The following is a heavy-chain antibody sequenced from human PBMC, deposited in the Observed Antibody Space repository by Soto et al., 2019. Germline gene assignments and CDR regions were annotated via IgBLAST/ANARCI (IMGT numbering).Heavy chain of an antibody. J-gene: IGHJ5*02. CDR3: TREKFDP. V-gene: IGHV3-74*01. CDR2: IKTDGSST. CDR1: GFTFSSYW. Sequence: PGGSRRLSCAASGFTFSSYWMHWVRQAPGKGLVWVSRIKTDGSSTNYADSVKGRFTISRDNAKNMLYLQMNSLRPEDTAVYYCTREKFDPWGQGTLVTVSS.